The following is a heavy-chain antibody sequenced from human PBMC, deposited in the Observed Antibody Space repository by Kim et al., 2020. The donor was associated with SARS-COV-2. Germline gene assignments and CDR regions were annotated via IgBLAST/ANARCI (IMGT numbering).Heavy chain of an antibody. D-gene: IGHD3-10*01. CDR2: SI. Sequence: SINYNPSLKSRVTVSVDTSKNQFSLNLSSVTAADTAVYYCARTGSGSYLTWGQGTLVTVSS. CDR3: ARTGSGSYLT. J-gene: IGHJ4*02. V-gene: IGHV4-34*01.